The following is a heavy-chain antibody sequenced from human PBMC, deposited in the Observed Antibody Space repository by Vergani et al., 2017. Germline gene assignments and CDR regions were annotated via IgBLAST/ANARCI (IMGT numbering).Heavy chain of an antibody. J-gene: IGHJ5*01. V-gene: IGHV3-33*01. CDR2: TWYDGNNK. CDR3: ARWGNEKRLDS. D-gene: IGHD1-1*01. CDR1: GFTFNQYC. Sequence: QVQLVESGGGVVQPGRSLRLSCAASGFTFNQYCMHWVRQAPGKGLEWVAVTWYDGNNKQYADSVKGRFTISRDNSKSTMYLQMNSLRVEDTAVYYWARWGNEKRLDSWGQGTLVTVSS.